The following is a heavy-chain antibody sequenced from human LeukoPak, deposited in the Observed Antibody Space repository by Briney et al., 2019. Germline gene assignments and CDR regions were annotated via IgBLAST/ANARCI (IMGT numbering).Heavy chain of an antibody. CDR2: INHSGST. Sequence: TLSLTCAVYGGSFSGYYWSWIRQPPGKGLEWIGEINHSGSTNYNPSLTSRVTISVDTSKNQFSLKLSSVTAADTAVYYCARGPESSWYNGFDYWGQGTLVTVSS. D-gene: IGHD6-13*01. V-gene: IGHV4-34*01. J-gene: IGHJ4*02. CDR1: GGSFSGYY. CDR3: ARGPESSWYNGFDY.